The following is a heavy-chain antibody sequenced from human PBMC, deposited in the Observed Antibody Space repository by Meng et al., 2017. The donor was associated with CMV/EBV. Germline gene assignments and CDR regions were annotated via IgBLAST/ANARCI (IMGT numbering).Heavy chain of an antibody. V-gene: IGHV3-20*01. CDR2: INWNGGST. CDR1: GFNFDEYG. D-gene: IGHD6-19*01. Sequence: EASGFNFDEYGMSWVRQAPGKGLEWVSGINWNGGSTGYADSVKGRFTISRDNAKNSLYLQMNSLRAEDTALYHCARGRAAAVALFDYWGQGTLVTVSS. J-gene: IGHJ4*02. CDR3: ARGRAAAVALFDY.